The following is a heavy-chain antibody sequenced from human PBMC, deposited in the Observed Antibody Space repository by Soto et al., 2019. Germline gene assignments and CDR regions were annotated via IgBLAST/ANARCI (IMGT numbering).Heavy chain of an antibody. V-gene: IGHV3-21*01. Sequence: EVQLVESGGGLVKPGGSLRLSCAASGFTFSSYSMNWVRQAPGRGLEWVSSISGSSTYVYYADSVKGRFTISRDNAKNSLYLQMNSLRAEDTAVYYCARDREGVGAGLFWGQGTMVTVSS. CDR2: ISGSSTYV. J-gene: IGHJ3*01. D-gene: IGHD1-26*01. CDR1: GFTFSSYS. CDR3: ARDREGVGAGLF.